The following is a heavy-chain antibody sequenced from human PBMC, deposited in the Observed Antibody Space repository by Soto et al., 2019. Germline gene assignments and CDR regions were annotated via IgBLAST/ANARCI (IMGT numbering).Heavy chain of an antibody. V-gene: IGHV3-33*01. CDR2: IVYAGNND. Sequence: QVQLVESGVGVGQPGRSLRLSCAASGFTFSNYGMHWVREAPGKGLEWLAVIVYAGNNDSYADSVKGRFTISIDNSHNTLYLQMNSLRAEDTAVYYCARDIRTHRDTLWSWGQGTLVTVSS. CDR1: GFTFSNYG. D-gene: IGHD3-10*01. J-gene: IGHJ5*02. CDR3: ARDIRTHRDTLWS.